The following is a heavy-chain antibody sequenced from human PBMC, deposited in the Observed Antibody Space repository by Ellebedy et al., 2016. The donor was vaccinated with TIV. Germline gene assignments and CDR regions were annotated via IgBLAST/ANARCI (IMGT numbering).Heavy chain of an antibody. CDR1: GGSISSSSYS. Sequence: SETLSLTCTVSGGSISSSSYSWGWIHQPPGKGLEWIGSIYYSGTTYYNPSLKSRVTISVDTSKNQFSLKLSSVTAADSAVYYCAREGATRALHAFDIWGQGTVVTVSS. V-gene: IGHV4-39*07. CDR3: AREGATRALHAFDI. J-gene: IGHJ3*02. CDR2: IYYSGTT.